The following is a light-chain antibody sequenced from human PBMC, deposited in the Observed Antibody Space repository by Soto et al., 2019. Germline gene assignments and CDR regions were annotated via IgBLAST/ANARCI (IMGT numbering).Light chain of an antibody. CDR3: AAWDDSLSRV. V-gene: IGLV1-47*01. J-gene: IGLJ2*01. Sequence: QSVLTQPPSASGTPGQRVTISCSGSSSNIGSNYVYWYQQLPGTAPKLLIYRNNQRPSGVPDRFSGSKSGTSASLAISGLRSEDEADYYCAAWDDSLSRVFGGGTKLTFL. CDR1: SSNIGSNY. CDR2: RNN.